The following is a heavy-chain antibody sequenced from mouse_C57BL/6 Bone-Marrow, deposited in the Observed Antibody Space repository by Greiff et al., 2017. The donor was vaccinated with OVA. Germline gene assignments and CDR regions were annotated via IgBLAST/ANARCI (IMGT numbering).Heavy chain of an antibody. V-gene: IGHV1-69*01. D-gene: IGHD2-3*01. J-gene: IGHJ4*01. CDR1: GYTFTSYW. Sequence: QVQLQQPGAELVMPGASVKLSCKASGYTFTSYWMHWVQQRPGQGLEWIGEIDPSDSYTNYNQKFKGKSTLTVDKSSSTAYMQLSSLTSEDSAVYYCAISPIYDLYAMDYWGQGTSVTVSS. CDR3: AISPIYDLYAMDY. CDR2: IDPSDSYT.